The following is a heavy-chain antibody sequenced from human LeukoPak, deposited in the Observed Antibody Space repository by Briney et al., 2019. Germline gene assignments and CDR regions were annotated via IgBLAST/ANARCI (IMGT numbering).Heavy chain of an antibody. J-gene: IGHJ5*02. CDR3: AKVPAATNWFDP. CDR2: INHSGST. V-gene: IGHV4-34*01. D-gene: IGHD2-2*01. Sequence: SETLSLTCAVYGGSSSGYYWSWIRQPPGKGLEWIGEINHSGSTNYNPSLKSRVTISVDTSKNQFSLKLSSVTAADTAVYYCAKVPAATNWFDPWGQGTLVTVSS. CDR1: GGSSSGYY.